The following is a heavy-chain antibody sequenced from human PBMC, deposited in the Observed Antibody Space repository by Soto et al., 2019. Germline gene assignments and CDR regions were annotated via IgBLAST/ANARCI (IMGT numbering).Heavy chain of an antibody. Sequence: TSETLSLTCPFSGGSISSGDYYWSWIRQPPGKGLEWIGYIYYSGSTYYNPSLKSRVTISVDTSKNQFSLKLSSVTAADTAVYYCARDHYVYDILTGYGYYYGMDVWGQGTTVTVSS. CDR3: ARDHYVYDILTGYGYYYGMDV. D-gene: IGHD3-9*01. CDR2: IYYSGST. J-gene: IGHJ6*02. CDR1: GGSISSGDYY. V-gene: IGHV4-30-4*01.